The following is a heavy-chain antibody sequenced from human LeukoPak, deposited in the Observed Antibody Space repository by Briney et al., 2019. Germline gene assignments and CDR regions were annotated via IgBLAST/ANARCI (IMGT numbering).Heavy chain of an antibody. V-gene: IGHV4-30-4*08. CDR2: IYYSGST. J-gene: IGHJ3*02. CDR1: GGSISSGDYD. D-gene: IGHD5-12*01. CDR3: ARGGGYDSPDAFDI. Sequence: PSQTLSLTCTVSGGSISSGDYDWSWIRQPPGKGLEWIGYIYYSGSTYYNPSLKSRVTISVDTSKNQFSLKLSSVTAADTAVYYCARGGGYDSPDAFDIWGQGTMVTVSS.